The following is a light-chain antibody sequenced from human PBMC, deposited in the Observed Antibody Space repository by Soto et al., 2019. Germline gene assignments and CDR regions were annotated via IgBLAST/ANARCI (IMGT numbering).Light chain of an antibody. J-gene: IGKJ5*01. CDR3: HHYVSPPIT. CDR1: QSVTSNY. V-gene: IGKV3-20*01. Sequence: EIVLTQSPGTLSLSPGERATLSCRASQSVTSNYLAWYQQKTGQAPRLLVYGASSRATGISDRFSGSGSGTDFTLTISRLEPEDFALYYCHHYVSPPITFXQWTRVEIK. CDR2: GAS.